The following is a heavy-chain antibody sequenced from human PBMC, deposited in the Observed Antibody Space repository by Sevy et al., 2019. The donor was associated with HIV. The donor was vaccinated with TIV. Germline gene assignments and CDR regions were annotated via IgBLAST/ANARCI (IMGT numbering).Heavy chain of an antibody. V-gene: IGHV3-11*01. CDR3: ARVGLAASGGGFGAFDM. J-gene: IGHJ3*02. Sequence: GGSLRLSCAASGFSFSDYYMTWIRQAPGKGLEWVSYISGSTNAIFYADSVKGRFIISRDNTKKSLYLRMNTLGAEDTAVYYCARVGLAASGGGFGAFDMWGQGTMVTVSS. CDR1: GFSFSDYY. CDR2: ISGSTNAI. D-gene: IGHD6-13*01.